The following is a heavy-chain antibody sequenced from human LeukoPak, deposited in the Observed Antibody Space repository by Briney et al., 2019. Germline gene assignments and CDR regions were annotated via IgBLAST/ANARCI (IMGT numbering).Heavy chain of an antibody. D-gene: IGHD3-10*01. Sequence: ASVKVSCKASGYTFTGYYMHWVRQAPGQGLEWMGWINPNSGGTNYAQKFQGRVTMTRDTSISTAYMELSRLRSDDTAVYYCARDLAGSGSYFWFDPWGQGTLVTVSS. J-gene: IGHJ5*02. V-gene: IGHV1-2*02. CDR2: INPNSGGT. CDR3: ARDLAGSGSYFWFDP. CDR1: GYTFTGYY.